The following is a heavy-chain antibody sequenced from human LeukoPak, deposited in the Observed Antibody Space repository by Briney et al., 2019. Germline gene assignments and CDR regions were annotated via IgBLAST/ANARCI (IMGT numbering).Heavy chain of an antibody. CDR3: ARGRGLTTRHYFDY. D-gene: IGHD4-17*01. V-gene: IGHV4-34*01. J-gene: IGHJ4*02. CDR2: INHSGST. Sequence: SETLSLTCAVYGGSFSGYYWSWIRQPPGKGLEWIGEINHSGSTNYNPSLKSRVTISVDTSKNQFSLKLSSVTAADTAVYYCARGRGLTTRHYFDYWGQGTLVTVSS. CDR1: GGSFSGYY.